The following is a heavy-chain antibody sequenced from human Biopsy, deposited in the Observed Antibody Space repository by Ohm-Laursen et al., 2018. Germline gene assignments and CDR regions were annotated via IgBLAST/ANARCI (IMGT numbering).Heavy chain of an antibody. J-gene: IGHJ6*02. CDR2: ISPIGATT. CDR1: GNTFATYH. V-gene: IGHV1-46*01. Sequence: ASVKVSCKASGNTFATYHIHWVRQAPGQGLEWMGVISPIGATTSFSQKFQGRITMTRDTSTGTVYMDLNSLGSEDTAVYYCARAGVGSDGTDSYYYGMDVWGPGTTVTVSS. CDR3: ARAGVGSDGTDSYYYGMDV. D-gene: IGHD5-24*01.